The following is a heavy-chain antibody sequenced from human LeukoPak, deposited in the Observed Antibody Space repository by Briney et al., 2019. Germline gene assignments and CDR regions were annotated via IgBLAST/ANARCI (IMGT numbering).Heavy chain of an antibody. D-gene: IGHD6-19*01. V-gene: IGHV3-23*01. CDR3: AKDRGSSGWFGALDY. J-gene: IGHJ4*02. Sequence: GGSLRLSCAASGFTFSSYVMNWVRQTPGKGLEWVSSISGSGITTHYADFVKGRFTISRDNSKNTLFLQMNSLRAEDTAVYYCAKDRGSSGWFGALDYWGQGTLVTVSS. CDR1: GFTFSSYV. CDR2: ISGSGITT.